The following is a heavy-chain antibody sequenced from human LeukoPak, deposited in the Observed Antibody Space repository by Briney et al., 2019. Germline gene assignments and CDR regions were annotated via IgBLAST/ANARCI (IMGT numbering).Heavy chain of an antibody. CDR2: ISSSGSTI. J-gene: IGHJ3*02. D-gene: IGHD3-10*01. CDR1: GLTFSSHA. Sequence: GGSLRLSCAVSGLTFSSHAMSWVRQAPGKGLEWVSYISSSGSTIYYADSVEGRFTISRDNAKNSLYLQMNSLRAEDTAVYYCARDRGYHGSDAFDIWGQGTMVTVSS. V-gene: IGHV3-48*04. CDR3: ARDRGYHGSDAFDI.